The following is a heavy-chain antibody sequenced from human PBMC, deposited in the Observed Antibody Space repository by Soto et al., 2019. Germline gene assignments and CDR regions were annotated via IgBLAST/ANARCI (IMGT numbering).Heavy chain of an antibody. Sequence: QGLEWMGGIIPIFGTANNAQKFQVSVTITADESTSTAYMELSSLRSEDTAVYYCARDPAADYYYGMDVWGQRTTVTVYS. V-gene: IGHV1-69*01. CDR2: IIPIFGTA. J-gene: IGHJ6*02. D-gene: IGHD6-25*01. CDR3: ARDPAADYYYGMDV.